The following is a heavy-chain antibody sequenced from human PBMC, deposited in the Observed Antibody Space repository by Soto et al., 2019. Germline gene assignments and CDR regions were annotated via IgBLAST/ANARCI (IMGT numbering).Heavy chain of an antibody. J-gene: IGHJ6*02. CDR2: IDSDGSST. CDR1: GFTFGSYW. V-gene: IGHV3-74*01. Sequence: EVQLVESGGGLVQPGGSLRVSCAASGFTFGSYWMNWVRQAPGKGLVWVSRIDSDGSSTTYAGSVKGRFTTSRDNAKNTLYLQMSSLRVEDTAVYYCARGRPYGMDVWGQGTTVTVSS. CDR3: ARGRPYGMDV.